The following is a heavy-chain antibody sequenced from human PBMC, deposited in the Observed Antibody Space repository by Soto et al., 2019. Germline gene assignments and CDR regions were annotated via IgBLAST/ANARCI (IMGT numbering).Heavy chain of an antibody. J-gene: IGHJ4*02. D-gene: IGHD6-19*01. CDR2: ISQVGNEK. CDR3: ARDRRSSGPFDY. V-gene: IGHV3-7*01. Sequence: GGSLRLSCAASGFAFSTYWMSWVRQAPGKGPEWVAIISQVGNEKYYVDSVKGRFTIARDNAKNSLYLEMNSLRADYTSVYSCARDRRSSGPFDYWGQGTLVTVSS. CDR1: GFAFSTYW.